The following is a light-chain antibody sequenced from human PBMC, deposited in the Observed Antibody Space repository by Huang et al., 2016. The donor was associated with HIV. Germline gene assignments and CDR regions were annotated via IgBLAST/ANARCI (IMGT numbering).Light chain of an antibody. Sequence: EIVMTQSPATLSVSPGERATLSCRASQSISSNLAWYQQKPGHAPRLLIYDTSTRATDIPARFSGSGSGTEFTLTISSLQSEDFAVYYCQQYNNWPPYTFGQGTKLEIK. V-gene: IGKV3-15*01. CDR3: QQYNNWPPYT. J-gene: IGKJ2*01. CDR1: QSISSN. CDR2: DTS.